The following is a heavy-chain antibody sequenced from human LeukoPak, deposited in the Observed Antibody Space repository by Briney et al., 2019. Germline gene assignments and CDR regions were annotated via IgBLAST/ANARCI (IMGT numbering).Heavy chain of an antibody. V-gene: IGHV4-4*07. Sequence: SETLSLTCTVSGGSISSYYWSWIRQPAGKGLEWIGRIYTSGSTNYNPSLKSRVTMSVDTSKNQFSLKLSSVTAADTAVYYCAIGYCSSTSCFTPFDYWGQGTLVTVSS. CDR3: AIGYCSSTSCFTPFDY. CDR2: IYTSGST. D-gene: IGHD2-2*02. J-gene: IGHJ4*02. CDR1: GGSISSYY.